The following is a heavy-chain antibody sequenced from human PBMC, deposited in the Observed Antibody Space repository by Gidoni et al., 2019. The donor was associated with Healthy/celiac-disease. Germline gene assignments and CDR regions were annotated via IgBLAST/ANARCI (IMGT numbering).Heavy chain of an antibody. CDR1: EFPFVSYA. Sequence: EVQLVESGGGLVQPGGSLSLSCPASEFPFVSYAMHWVRQAPGKGLEYVSAISSNGGSTYYANSVKGRFTISRDNSKNTLYLQMGSLRAEDMAVYYCARDPDSSGYNWYFDLWGRGTLVTVSS. V-gene: IGHV3-64*01. CDR3: ARDPDSSGYNWYFDL. J-gene: IGHJ2*01. D-gene: IGHD3-22*01. CDR2: ISSNGGST.